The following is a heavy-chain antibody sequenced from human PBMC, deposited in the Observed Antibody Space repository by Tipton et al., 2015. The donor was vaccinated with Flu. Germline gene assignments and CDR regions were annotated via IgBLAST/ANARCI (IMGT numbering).Heavy chain of an antibody. V-gene: IGHV4-59*01. CDR1: GGSISNYY. CDR2: ILYSGIP. Sequence: TLSLTCTVSGGSISNYYWSWIRQPPGKGLEWIGSILYSGIPKNNPSLKSRVTLSGDTSKNQFSLQLRSVTAADTAVYYCARVLGNSHSYGMDVWGQGTTVTVSS. D-gene: IGHD1-1*01. CDR3: ARVLGNSHSYGMDV. J-gene: IGHJ6*02.